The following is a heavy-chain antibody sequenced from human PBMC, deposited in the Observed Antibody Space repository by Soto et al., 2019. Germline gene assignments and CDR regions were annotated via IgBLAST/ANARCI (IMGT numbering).Heavy chain of an antibody. V-gene: IGHV4-59*01. CDR3: ARGCGNLDY. Sequence: SETLSLTCTVSGGSISSYYWSWIRQPPGKGLEWIGYIYYSGSTNYNPSLKSRVTISVDASKNQFSLKLSSVTAADTAVYYCARGCGNLDYWGQGTLVTVSS. D-gene: IGHD2-15*01. CDR1: GGSISSYY. J-gene: IGHJ4*02. CDR2: IYYSGST.